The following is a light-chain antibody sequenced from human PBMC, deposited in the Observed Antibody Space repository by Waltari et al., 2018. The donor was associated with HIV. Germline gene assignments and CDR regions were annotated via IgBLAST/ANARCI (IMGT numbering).Light chain of an antibody. Sequence: SALTQPPSASGSVGQSVSISCTGTRRYVGAYDYVSWYQQHPGKAPKVIIYEVNKRPSGVPHRFSGSKSGNTASLTVAGLQADDEADYFCSSYGGTDTYVFGSGTKVSVL. J-gene: IGLJ1*01. V-gene: IGLV2-8*01. CDR2: EVN. CDR1: RRYVGAYDY. CDR3: SSYGGTDTYV.